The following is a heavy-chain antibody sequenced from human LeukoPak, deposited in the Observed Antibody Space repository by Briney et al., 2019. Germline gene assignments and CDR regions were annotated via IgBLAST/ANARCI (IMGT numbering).Heavy chain of an antibody. CDR1: GGTFSSYA. D-gene: IGHD1-26*01. CDR2: IIPIFGTA. Sequence: SVKVSCKASGGTFSSYAISWVRQAPGQGLEWMGGIIPIFGTANYAQKFQGRVTITADESTSTAYMELSSLRSEDTAVCYCARSPGELHNWFDPWGQGTLVTVSS. CDR3: ARSPGELHNWFDP. J-gene: IGHJ5*02. V-gene: IGHV1-69*13.